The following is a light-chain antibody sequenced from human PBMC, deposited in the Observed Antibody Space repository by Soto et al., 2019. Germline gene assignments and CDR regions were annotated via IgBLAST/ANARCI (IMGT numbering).Light chain of an antibody. Sequence: EIVLTQSPGTLSLSPGERATLSCRASQSFRFNYLAWYRQKPGQAPRLLIYGASTRATGIPDRFSGSGSGTHFTLTFSRLEPEDFSVYYCQHYLSAPWTFGQGTRVEI. CDR2: GAS. J-gene: IGKJ1*01. V-gene: IGKV3-20*01. CDR1: QSFRFNY. CDR3: QHYLSAPWT.